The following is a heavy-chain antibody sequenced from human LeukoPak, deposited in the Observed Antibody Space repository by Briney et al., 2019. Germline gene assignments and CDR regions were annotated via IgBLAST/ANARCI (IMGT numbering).Heavy chain of an antibody. CDR3: ARDYWWNYDY. CDR2: ISKDGSDK. CDR1: GFTFSDYA. Sequence: GGSLRLPCAASGFTFSDYAMHWVRRAPGKGLEWVAVISKDGSDKYYPGSVRGRFTISRDNSKNTIYLQMDSLRAEDTAIYYCARDYWWNYDYWGQGTLVTVSS. D-gene: IGHD1-7*01. J-gene: IGHJ4*02. V-gene: IGHV3-30-3*01.